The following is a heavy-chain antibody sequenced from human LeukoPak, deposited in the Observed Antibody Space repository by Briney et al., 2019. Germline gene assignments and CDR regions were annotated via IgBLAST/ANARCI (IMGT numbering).Heavy chain of an antibody. D-gene: IGHD3-9*01. CDR1: GYTFTSYD. Sequence: ASVNLSFNASGYTFTSYDINWVRHGTGQGPEWMGWMNHNSGNTGYAQKFQVRVTMTSNTSISTAYMELSSLRSEAAAVYYCARGIGYFDWSEPDYWGQGTLVTVSS. J-gene: IGHJ4*02. CDR2: MNHNSGNT. V-gene: IGHV1-8*01. CDR3: ARGIGYFDWSEPDY.